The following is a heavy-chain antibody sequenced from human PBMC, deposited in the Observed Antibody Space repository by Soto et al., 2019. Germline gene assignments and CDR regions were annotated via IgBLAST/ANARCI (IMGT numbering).Heavy chain of an antibody. D-gene: IGHD1-26*01. V-gene: IGHV4-59*01. CDR1: GGSISSYY. CDR2: IYYSGST. Sequence: QVQLQESGPGLVKPSEILSLTCTVSGGSISSYYWSWIRQPPGKGLEWIGYIYYSGSTNYNASLKSGVTMSVDTSKNQFSLKLSSVTAADTAVYYCARDIVGATGYWGQGTLVTVSS. CDR3: ARDIVGATGY. J-gene: IGHJ4*02.